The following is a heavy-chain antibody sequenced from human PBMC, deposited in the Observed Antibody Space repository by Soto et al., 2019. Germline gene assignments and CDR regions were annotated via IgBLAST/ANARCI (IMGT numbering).Heavy chain of an antibody. J-gene: IGHJ6*02. CDR2: INHSGGT. Sequence: PSETLSLTCAVYGGSFSGYYWSWIRRPPGKGLEWIGEINHSGGTNYNPSLKSRVTISVDTSKNQFSLKLSSVTAADTAVYYCARVGLGYCSSTSCYTGFDYYGMDVWGQGTTVTVSS. V-gene: IGHV4-34*01. CDR3: ARVGLGYCSSTSCYTGFDYYGMDV. D-gene: IGHD2-2*02. CDR1: GGSFSGYY.